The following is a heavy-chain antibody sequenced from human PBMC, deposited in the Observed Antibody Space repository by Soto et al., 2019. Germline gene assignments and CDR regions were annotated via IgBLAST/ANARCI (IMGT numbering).Heavy chain of an antibody. CDR1: GFTFSSYG. Sequence: PGGSLRLSCAASGFTFSSYGMHWVRQAPGKGLEWVAVIWYDGSNKYYADSVKGRFTISRDNSKNTLYLQMNSLRAEDTAVYYCARDGSGITDAFDIWGQGTMVTVSS. J-gene: IGHJ3*02. D-gene: IGHD3-10*01. V-gene: IGHV3-33*01. CDR2: IWYDGSNK. CDR3: ARDGSGITDAFDI.